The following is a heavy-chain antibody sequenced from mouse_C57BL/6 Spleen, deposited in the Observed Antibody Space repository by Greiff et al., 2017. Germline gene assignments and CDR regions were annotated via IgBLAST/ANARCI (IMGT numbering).Heavy chain of an antibody. CDR3: ARSGAYYSNYEGFFDY. Sequence: VQLQQPGAELVKPGASVKLSCKASGYTFTSYWMHWVKQRPGQGLEWIGMIHPNSGSTNYNEKFKSKATLTVDKSSSTAYMQLSSLTSEDSAVYYCARSGAYYSNYEGFFDYWGQGTTLTVSS. D-gene: IGHD2-5*01. J-gene: IGHJ2*01. CDR2: IHPNSGST. CDR1: GYTFTSYW. V-gene: IGHV1-64*01.